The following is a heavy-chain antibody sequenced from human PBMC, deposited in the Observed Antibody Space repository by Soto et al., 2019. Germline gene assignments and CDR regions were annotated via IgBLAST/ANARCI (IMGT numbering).Heavy chain of an antibody. J-gene: IGHJ6*03. CDR1: GFTFSSYA. CDR3: AKDRTPRRGVVTLYYMDV. CDR2: ISGSGGST. V-gene: IGHV3-23*01. D-gene: IGHD2-15*01. Sequence: PGGSLRLSCAASGFTFSSYAMSWVRQAPGKGLEWVSAISGSGGSTYYADSVKGRFTISRDNSKNTLYLQMNSLRAEDTAVYYCAKDRTPRRGVVTLYYMDVWGKGTTVTVSS.